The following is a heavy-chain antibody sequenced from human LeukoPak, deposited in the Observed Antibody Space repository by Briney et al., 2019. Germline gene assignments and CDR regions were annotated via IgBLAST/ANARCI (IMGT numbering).Heavy chain of an antibody. CDR3: AKVSSDAFDI. V-gene: IGHV3-30*18. CDR2: ISYDGSNK. CDR1: GFTFSSYG. J-gene: IGHJ3*02. Sequence: GGSLRLSCAASGFTFSSYGMHWVRQAPGKGLEWVAVISYDGSNKYYADSVKGRLTISRDNSKNTLYLQMNSLRAEDTAVYYCAKVSSDAFDIWGQGTMVTVSS.